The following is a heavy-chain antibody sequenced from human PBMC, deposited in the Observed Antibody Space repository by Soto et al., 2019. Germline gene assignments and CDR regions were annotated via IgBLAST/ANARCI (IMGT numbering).Heavy chain of an antibody. D-gene: IGHD6-13*01. J-gene: IGHJ4*01. CDR2: IVPIYRTA. CDR3: VRDSGAKLSSS. V-gene: IGHV1-69*01. CDR1: GGTFSSYR. Sequence: QVQLVQSGAEVKKPGSSLKVSCKASGGTFSSYRINWVRQAPGQGLEWVGGIVPIYRTADYAQKFQGRVTITADESARTSYMELRSLKSQDTAVYYCVRDSGAKLSSSWGHGTLVTVSS.